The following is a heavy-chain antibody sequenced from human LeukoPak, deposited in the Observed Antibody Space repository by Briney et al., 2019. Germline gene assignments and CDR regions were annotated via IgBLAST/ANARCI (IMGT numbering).Heavy chain of an antibody. J-gene: IGHJ4*02. CDR1: GFTFSSYS. V-gene: IGHV3-21*01. Sequence: GGSLRLSCAASGFTFSSYSMNWVRQVPGKGLEWVSSISSSSSYIYYADSVKGRFTISRDNAKNSLYLQMNSLRAEDTAVYYCARVEATTRPFDYWGQGTLVTVSS. CDR2: ISSSSSYI. D-gene: IGHD4-11*01. CDR3: ARVEATTRPFDY.